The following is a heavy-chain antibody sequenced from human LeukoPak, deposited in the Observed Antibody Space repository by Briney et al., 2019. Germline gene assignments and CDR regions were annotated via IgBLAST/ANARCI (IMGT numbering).Heavy chain of an antibody. CDR2: IWYDGSNK. CDR1: GFTFSSYG. D-gene: IGHD3-22*01. V-gene: IGHV3-33*01. J-gene: IGHJ4*02. Sequence: GGSLRLSCAASGFTFSSYGMHWVRQAPGKGLEWVAVIWYDGSNKYYADSVKGRFTISRDNSKNTLYLQMNSLRAEDTAVYYCARDLYYYDSSGPEGYWGQGTLVTVSS. CDR3: ARDLYYYDSSGPEGY.